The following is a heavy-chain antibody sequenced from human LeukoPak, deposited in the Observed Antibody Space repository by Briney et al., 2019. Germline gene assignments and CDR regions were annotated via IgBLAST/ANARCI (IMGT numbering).Heavy chain of an antibody. CDR3: ARGWELLSRGAFDI. CDR1: GYTFTDYY. CDR2: INPNSGGT. V-gene: IGHV1-2*02. Sequence: GASVKVSCKASGYTFTDYYINWVRQAPGQGLEWMGWINPNSGGTNYAQKFQGRVTMTRDTSISTAYMELSRLRSDDTAVYYCARGWELLSRGAFDIWGQGTMVTVSS. J-gene: IGHJ3*02. D-gene: IGHD1-26*01.